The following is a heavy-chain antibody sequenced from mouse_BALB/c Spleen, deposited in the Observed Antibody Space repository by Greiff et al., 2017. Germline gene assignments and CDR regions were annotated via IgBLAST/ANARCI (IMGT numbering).Heavy chain of an antibody. CDR3: TRGDYDEGYAMDY. V-gene: IGHV6-6*02. J-gene: IGHJ4*01. Sequence: EVMLVESGGGLVQPGGSMKLSCVASGFTFSNYWMNWVRQSPEKGLEWVAEIRLKSNNYATHYAESVKGRFTISRDDSKSSVYLQMNNLRAEDTGIYYCTRGDYDEGYAMDYWGQGTSVTVSS. CDR2: IRLKSNNYAT. D-gene: IGHD2-4*01. CDR1: GFTFSNYW.